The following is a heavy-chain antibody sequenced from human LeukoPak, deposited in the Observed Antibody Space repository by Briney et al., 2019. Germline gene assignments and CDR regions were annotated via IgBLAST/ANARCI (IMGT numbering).Heavy chain of an antibody. CDR2: INYSGRI. V-gene: IGHV4-59*01. CDR1: RVFISSYC. J-gene: IGHJ3*02. Sequence: SETLCLTCIVSRVFISSYCWSWIRQTPGKGLKWIAFINYSGRIKYNPSVQSRVSISLDTSKNHFSMELRSVMAVDTAVYYCARLVDYDNSGDPDIFDIWGQGTIVSIS. D-gene: IGHD3-22*01. CDR3: ARLVDYDNSGDPDIFDI.